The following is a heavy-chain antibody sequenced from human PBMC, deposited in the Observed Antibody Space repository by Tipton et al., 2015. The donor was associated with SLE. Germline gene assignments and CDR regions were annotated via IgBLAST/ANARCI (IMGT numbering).Heavy chain of an antibody. CDR2: ISFSGLT. CDR3: ARGKDIVVARDAFDI. J-gene: IGHJ3*02. D-gene: IGHD2-15*01. V-gene: IGHV4-59*12. CDR1: GGSISGYY. Sequence: LRLSCTVSGGSISGYYWSWVRQPPGKGLEWIGYISFSGLTNYNPSVRSRVSTSMDTSKNQFSLKLSSVTAADTAVYYCARGKDIVVARDAFDIWGQGTMVTVSS.